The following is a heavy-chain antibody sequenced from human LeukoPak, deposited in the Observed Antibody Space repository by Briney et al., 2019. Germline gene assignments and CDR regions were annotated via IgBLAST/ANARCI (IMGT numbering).Heavy chain of an antibody. CDR2: ISAYNGNT. V-gene: IGHV1-18*01. Sequence: ASVKVSCKASGYTFTGYGISWVRQAPGQGLEWMGWISAYNGNTNYAQKLQGRVTMTTDTSTSTAYMELRSLRSDDTAVYYCAALDYDFWSGYYSTWGQGTLVTVSS. CDR1: GYTFTGYG. CDR3: AALDYDFWSGYYST. J-gene: IGHJ4*02. D-gene: IGHD3-3*01.